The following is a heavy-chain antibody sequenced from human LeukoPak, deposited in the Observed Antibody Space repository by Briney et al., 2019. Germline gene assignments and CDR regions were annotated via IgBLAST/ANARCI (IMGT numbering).Heavy chain of an antibody. CDR2: IKSDGGTT. J-gene: IGHJ4*02. V-gene: IGHV3-74*01. CDR3: ARVVDTHFDY. D-gene: IGHD5-18*01. Sequence: PGGSLRLSCAASGFTFSSYWMHWVRQAPGKGLVWVSRIKSDGGTTTYADPVKGRFTISRDNAKNTLYLQMNSLRAEDTAVYYCARVVDTHFDYWGQGTLVTVSS. CDR1: GFTFSSYW.